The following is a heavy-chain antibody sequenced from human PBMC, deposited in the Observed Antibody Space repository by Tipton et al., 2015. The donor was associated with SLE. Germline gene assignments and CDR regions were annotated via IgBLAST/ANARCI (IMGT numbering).Heavy chain of an antibody. V-gene: IGHV4-38-2*01. Sequence: LRLSCVASGFTVSGNYMSWIRQYPGKGLEWLGTISHSGSAYYNPSLKRRVTISVDTSKNQFSLKLSSVTAADTAVYYCARGRGSLYFQQWGQGTLVTVSS. CDR1: GFTVSGNY. CDR3: ARGRGSLYFQQ. CDR2: ISHSGSA. J-gene: IGHJ1*01. D-gene: IGHD1-26*01.